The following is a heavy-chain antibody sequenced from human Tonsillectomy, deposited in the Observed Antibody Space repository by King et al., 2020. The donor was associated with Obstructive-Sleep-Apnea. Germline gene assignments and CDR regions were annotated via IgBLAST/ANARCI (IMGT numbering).Heavy chain of an antibody. V-gene: IGHV1-69*01. CDR2: IIPISGTA. J-gene: IGHJ6*02. CDR1: GGTVSSYT. CDR3: ARDLTGMDV. D-gene: IGHD2-21*02. Sequence: QLVQSGAEVKKPGSSVKVSCQASGGTVSSYTISWVRQAPGQGLEWMGGIIPISGTAHYAQKYQGRVTITADASTNTVFMELNSQRCEDTAVYYCARDLTGMDVWGQGTTVAVSS.